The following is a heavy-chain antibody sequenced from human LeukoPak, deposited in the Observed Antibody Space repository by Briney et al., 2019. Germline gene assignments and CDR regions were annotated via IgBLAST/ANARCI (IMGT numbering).Heavy chain of an antibody. CDR1: GYTFTGYY. CDR2: INPNSGGT. V-gene: IGHV1-2*02. CDR3: ARKFGSGYSDY. Sequence: GASVKVSCKASGYTFTGYYMHWVRQAPGQGLEWMGWINPNSGGTNYAQKFQGRVTMTRDTSIGTAYMELSRLRCDDTAVYYCARKFGSGYSDYWGQGTLVTVSS. J-gene: IGHJ4*02. D-gene: IGHD6-19*01.